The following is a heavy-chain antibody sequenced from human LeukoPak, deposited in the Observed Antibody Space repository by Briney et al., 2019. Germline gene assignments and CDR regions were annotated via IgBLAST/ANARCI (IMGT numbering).Heavy chain of an antibody. D-gene: IGHD6-13*01. V-gene: IGHV4-4*07. J-gene: IGHJ6*03. Sequence: SETLSLTCTVSGGSISSYYWSWIRQPAGKGLEWIGRIYTSGSTNYNPSLKSRVTMSVDTSKNQFSLKLSSVTAADTAVYYCAREGYSSSWYYYYYYMDVWGKGTTVTISS. CDR1: GGSISSYY. CDR2: IYTSGST. CDR3: AREGYSSSWYYYYYYMDV.